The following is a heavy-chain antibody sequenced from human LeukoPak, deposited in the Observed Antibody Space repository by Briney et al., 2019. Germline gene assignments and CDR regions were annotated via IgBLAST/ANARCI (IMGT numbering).Heavy chain of an antibody. CDR1: RFTFDDYG. D-gene: IGHD6-19*01. CDR3: ARATSRIAVAGPFQH. Sequence: GGYLRLYCAASRFTFDDYGMMWLPQAPGQGLVGVSGTNWNGGSTGYADSVKGRFTISRDNAKNSLYLQMNSLRAEDTALYYCARATSRIAVAGPFQHCGQGTLVTASS. V-gene: IGHV3-20*04. J-gene: IGHJ1*01. CDR2: TNWNGGST.